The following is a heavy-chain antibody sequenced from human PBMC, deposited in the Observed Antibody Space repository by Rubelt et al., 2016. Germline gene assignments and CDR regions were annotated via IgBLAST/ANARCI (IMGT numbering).Heavy chain of an antibody. Sequence: QIHLVQSGAEVKKPGASVKVSCKASGYTFTNYGISWVRQAPGQGLEWMGWISNYDATIRYPQKFQGRVIMTREPSTSTAYMELSSLGPEDTAVYYCARVPSFTSRGDSWGQGTLVTVSS. CDR3: ARVPSFTSRGDS. D-gene: IGHD2-2*01. CDR2: ISNYDATI. CDR1: GYTFTNYG. V-gene: IGHV1-18*01. J-gene: IGHJ4*02.